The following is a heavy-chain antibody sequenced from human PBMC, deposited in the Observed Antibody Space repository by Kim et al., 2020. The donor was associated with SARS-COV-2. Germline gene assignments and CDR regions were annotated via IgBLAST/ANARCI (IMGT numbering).Heavy chain of an antibody. CDR3: SSNSSTTPSAY. CDR2: ISSGRGSM. CDR1: GFTFSSFK. Sequence: GGSLRLSCAASGFTFSSFKMNWVRQAPGKGLEWVSFISSGRGSMYYEDSVKGRFTISRENAKNSLYLQMDSLRDEDAAVYYCSSNSSTTPSAYRVQGTVV. J-gene: IGHJ4*02. V-gene: IGHV3-48*02. D-gene: IGHD4-17*01.